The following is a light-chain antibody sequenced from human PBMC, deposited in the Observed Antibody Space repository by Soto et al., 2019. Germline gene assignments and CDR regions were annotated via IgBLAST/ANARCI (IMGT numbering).Light chain of an antibody. CDR2: EVS. CDR1: SSDVGDYDY. CDR3: SSYGGFNNVL. J-gene: IGLJ2*01. Sequence: QSVLTQPPSASGSPGQSVTISCTGTSSDVGDYDYVSWYQQHPGKAPKLMIYEVSKRPSGVPDRFSGSKSGNTASLTVSGLQTEDEADYYCSSYGGFNNVLFGGGTQLTVL. V-gene: IGLV2-8*01.